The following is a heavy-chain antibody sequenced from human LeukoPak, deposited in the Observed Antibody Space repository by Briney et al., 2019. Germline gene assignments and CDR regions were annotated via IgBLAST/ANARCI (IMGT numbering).Heavy chain of an antibody. Sequence: PSETLSLTCSVSGASLSGGTYYWGWIRQPPGKGLEWIGNIYYTGSTYDNPSLKSRVTISVDTSKNQFSLKLSSVTAADTAVYCCARRGGSGRAFDYWGQGTLVTVSS. D-gene: IGHD1-26*01. CDR3: ARRGGSGRAFDY. CDR1: GASLSGGTYY. J-gene: IGHJ4*02. CDR2: IYYTGST. V-gene: IGHV4-39*01.